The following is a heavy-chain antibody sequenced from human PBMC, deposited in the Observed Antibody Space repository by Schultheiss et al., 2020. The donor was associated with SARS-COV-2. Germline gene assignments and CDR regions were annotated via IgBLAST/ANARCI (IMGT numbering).Heavy chain of an antibody. CDR1: GGSISSSSYY. CDR3: ARWRGTHHYCSSTSCRYYFDY. CDR2: IYYSGST. Sequence: SETLSLTCTVSGGSISSSSYYWGWIRQPPGKGLEWIGSIYYSGSTYYNPSLKSRVTISVDTSKNQFSLKLSSVTAADTAVYYCARWRGTHHYCSSTSCRYYFDYWGQGTLVTVSS. J-gene: IGHJ4*02. V-gene: IGHV4-39*01. D-gene: IGHD2-2*01.